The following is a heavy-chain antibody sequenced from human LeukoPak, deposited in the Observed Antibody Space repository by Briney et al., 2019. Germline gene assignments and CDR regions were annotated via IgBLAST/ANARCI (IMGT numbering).Heavy chain of an antibody. CDR3: ARVTTYYDSSMFDY. D-gene: IGHD3-22*01. V-gene: IGHV3-30*19. CDR1: GFTFSSYG. J-gene: IGHJ4*02. Sequence: PGRSLRLSCAASGFTFSSYGMHWVRQAPGKGLEWVAVISYDGSNKYYADSVKGRFTISRDNSKNTLYLQMNSLRAEDTAVYYCARVTTYYDSSMFDYWGQGTLVTVSS. CDR2: ISYDGSNK.